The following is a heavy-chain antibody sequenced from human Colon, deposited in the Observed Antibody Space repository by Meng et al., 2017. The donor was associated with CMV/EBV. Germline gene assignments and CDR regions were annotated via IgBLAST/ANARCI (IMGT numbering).Heavy chain of an antibody. CDR1: DFTLNGAW. CDR2: VKSASAGGAA. CDR3: TTGWHQYFDF. V-gene: IGHV3-15*07. J-gene: IGHJ4*02. Sequence: ASDFTLNGAWMNWVRQAPGKGLEWVGRVKSASAGGAADAAAPVKGRFTVSRDDSRKTVHLQMDNLKIEDTAVYYCTTGWHQYFDFWGQGALVTVSS. D-gene: IGHD2-15*01.